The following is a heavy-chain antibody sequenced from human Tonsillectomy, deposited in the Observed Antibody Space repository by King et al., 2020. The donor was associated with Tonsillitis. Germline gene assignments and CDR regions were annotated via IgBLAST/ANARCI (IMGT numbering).Heavy chain of an antibody. J-gene: IGHJ6*02. D-gene: IGHD3-10*01. Sequence: QLVQSGAEVKKPGASVKVSCKVSGYTLTELSMHWVRQAPGKGLEWMGGFDPEDGETIYAQKFQGRVTMTEDTSTDTAYMELSSLRSEDTAVYYCATGEEVMVRGVYYYYYGMDVWGQGTTVTVSS. CDR1: GYTLTELS. V-gene: IGHV1-24*01. CDR3: ATGEEVMVRGVYYYYYGMDV. CDR2: FDPEDGET.